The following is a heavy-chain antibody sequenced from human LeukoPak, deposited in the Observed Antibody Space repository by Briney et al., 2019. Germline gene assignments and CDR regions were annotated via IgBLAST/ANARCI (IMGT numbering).Heavy chain of an antibody. CDR1: GFTFSNHG. CDR2: LSDTGGST. V-gene: IGHV3-23*01. Sequence: GGSLRLSCAASGFTFSNHGMSWVRQAPGKGLEWVSTLSDTGGSTYYTDSVKGRFTISRDNSKNTLYLQMNSLRAEDTAIYYCALRRGDYWGQGTLVTVSS. D-gene: IGHD5-12*01. CDR3: ALRRGDY. J-gene: IGHJ4*02.